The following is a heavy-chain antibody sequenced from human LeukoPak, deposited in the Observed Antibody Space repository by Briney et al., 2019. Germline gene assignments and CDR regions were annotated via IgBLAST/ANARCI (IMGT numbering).Heavy chain of an antibody. CDR2: IKSKTDGGTS. D-gene: IGHD1-26*01. J-gene: IGHJ3*02. V-gene: IGHV3-15*01. CDR3: ATDPGEWEPI. CDR1: GLTYTNAW. Sequence: GGSLRLSCATSGLTYTNAWMSWFRQAPGKGLEWVGRIKSKTDGGTSDYAAPVQGRFTISRDDSKNTLYLQMNSLKIEDTAVYYCATDPGEWEPIWGQGTMVTVSS.